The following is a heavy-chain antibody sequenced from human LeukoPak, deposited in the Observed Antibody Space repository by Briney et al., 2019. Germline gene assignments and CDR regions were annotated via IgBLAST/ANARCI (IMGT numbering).Heavy chain of an antibody. CDR3: ARSPYYDILTGYLGWFDP. Sequence: PSETLSLTCTVSGGSISSYYWSWIRQPPGKGLEWIGYIYYSGSTNYNPSLKSRVAISVDTSKNQFSLKLSSVTAADTAVYYCARSPYYDILTGYLGWFDPWGQGTLVTVSS. V-gene: IGHV4-59*01. CDR1: GGSISSYY. J-gene: IGHJ5*02. CDR2: IYYSGST. D-gene: IGHD3-9*01.